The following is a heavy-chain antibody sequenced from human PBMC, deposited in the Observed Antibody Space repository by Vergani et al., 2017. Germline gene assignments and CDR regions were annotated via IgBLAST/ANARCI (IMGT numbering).Heavy chain of an antibody. J-gene: IGHJ6*01. CDR3: ASTGCHTVPERPMDV. V-gene: IGHV3-66*02. CDR1: GFTVSSNY. Sequence: EVQLVESGGGLVQPGGSLRLSCAASGFTVSSNYMSWVRQAPGKGLEWVSVIYSGGSTYYADSLKCLFTISRDNSKNTLYLQMNSLRAEDRTVYYCASTGCHTVPERPMDVWGQGTTVTVS. CDR2: IYSGGST. D-gene: IGHD1-14*01.